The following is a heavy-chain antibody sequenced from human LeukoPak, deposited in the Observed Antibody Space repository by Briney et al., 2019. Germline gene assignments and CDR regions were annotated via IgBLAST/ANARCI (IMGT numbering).Heavy chain of an antibody. CDR3: ARGQHYYDGSGQVYFDY. J-gene: IGHJ4*02. V-gene: IGHV3-66*01. CDR1: GFTVSSNY. Sequence: GGSLRLSCAASGFTVSSNYMSWVRQAPGKGLEWVSVIYSGGSTYYADSVKGRFTISRDNSKNTLYLQMNSLRAEDTAVYYCARGQHYYDGSGQVYFDYWGQGTLVTVSS. CDR2: IYSGGST. D-gene: IGHD3-22*01.